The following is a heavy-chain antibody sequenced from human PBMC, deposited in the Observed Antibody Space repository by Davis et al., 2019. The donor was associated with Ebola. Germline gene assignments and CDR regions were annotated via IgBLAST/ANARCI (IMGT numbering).Heavy chain of an antibody. CDR2: IYYSGST. V-gene: IGHV4-59*08. CDR3: SRRGDY. CDR1: GGSISSYY. J-gene: IGHJ4*02. Sequence: SETLSLTCTVSGGSISSYYWSWIRQPPGKGLEWIGYIYYSGSTYYNPSLKSRVTISVDTPKNQLSLKLRSVTAADTAVYYCSRRGDYWGQGTLVTVSS.